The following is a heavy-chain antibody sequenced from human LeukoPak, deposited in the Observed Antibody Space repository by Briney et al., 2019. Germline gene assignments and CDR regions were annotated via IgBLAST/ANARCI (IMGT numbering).Heavy chain of an antibody. CDR1: GFTFSSYA. CDR3: ARDLGSNGYSSGWYSGWFDP. Sequence: GGSLRLSCAASGFTFSSYAMHWVRQAPGKGLEYVSAISSNGGSTYYANSVKGRFTISRDNSKNTLYLQMGSLRAEDMAVYYCARDLGSNGYSSGWYSGWFDPWGQGTLVTVSS. CDR2: ISSNGGST. V-gene: IGHV3-64*01. J-gene: IGHJ5*02. D-gene: IGHD6-19*01.